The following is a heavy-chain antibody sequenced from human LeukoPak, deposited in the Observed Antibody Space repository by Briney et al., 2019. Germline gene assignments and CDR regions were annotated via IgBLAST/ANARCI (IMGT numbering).Heavy chain of an antibody. Sequence: SETLSLTCTVSGGSISSSSYYWGWIRQPPGKGLEWIGSIYYSGSTYYNPSLKSRVTISVDTSKNQFSLKLSSVTAADTAVYYCARDGRITMVRGVIISNWFDPWGQGTLVTVSS. J-gene: IGHJ5*02. CDR1: GGSISSSSYY. D-gene: IGHD3-10*01. CDR3: ARDGRITMVRGVIISNWFDP. V-gene: IGHV4-39*07. CDR2: IYYSGST.